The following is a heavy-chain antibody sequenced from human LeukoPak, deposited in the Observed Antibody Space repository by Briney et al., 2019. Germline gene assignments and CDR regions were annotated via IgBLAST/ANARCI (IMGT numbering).Heavy chain of an antibody. Sequence: SETLSLTCTVSGGPISSYYWSWIRQPPGKGLEWIGYIYYSGSTNYNPSLKSRVTMSVDTSKNQLSLKLSSVTAADTAVFYCASSRWYGAFDYWGQGTLVTVSS. D-gene: IGHD6-13*01. J-gene: IGHJ4*02. CDR3: ASSRWYGAFDY. CDR2: IYYSGST. V-gene: IGHV4-59*01. CDR1: GGPISSYY.